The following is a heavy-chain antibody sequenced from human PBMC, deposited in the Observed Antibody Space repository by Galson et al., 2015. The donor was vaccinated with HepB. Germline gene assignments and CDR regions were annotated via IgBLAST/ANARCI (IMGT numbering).Heavy chain of an antibody. CDR1: GFTFSSYA. J-gene: IGHJ4*02. V-gene: IGHV3-30-3*01. CDR2: ISYDGSNK. Sequence: SLRLSCAASGFTFSSYAMHWVRQAPGKGLEWVAVISYDGSNKYYADSVKGRFTISRDNSKNTLYLQMNSLRAEDTAVYYCARGLAYCGGDCYPDYWGQGTLVTVSS. D-gene: IGHD2-21*02. CDR3: ARGLAYCGGDCYPDY.